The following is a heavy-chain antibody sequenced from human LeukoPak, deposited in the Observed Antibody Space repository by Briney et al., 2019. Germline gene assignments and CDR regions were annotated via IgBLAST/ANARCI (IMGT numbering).Heavy chain of an antibody. J-gene: IGHJ4*02. CDR2: IDPSGGGT. CDR1: GYTFNNYY. V-gene: IGHV1-46*02. D-gene: IGHD6-19*01. CDR3: ARQGAYSSAIGMGY. Sequence: ASVKVSCKASGYTFNNYYMYWVRQAPGQGLEWMGMIDPSGGGTSYAQKFQGRVTMTRDTSTRTVYMEVSSLKPEDTAVYYCARQGAYSSAIGMGYWGQGTLVTVSS.